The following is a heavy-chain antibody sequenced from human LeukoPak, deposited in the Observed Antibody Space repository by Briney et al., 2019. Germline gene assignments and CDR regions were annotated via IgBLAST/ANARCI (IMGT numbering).Heavy chain of an antibody. D-gene: IGHD3-22*01. CDR2: IWYDGGNK. V-gene: IGHV3-33*01. CDR1: GFTFGSYG. Sequence: GGSLRLSCAASGFTFGSYGMHWVRQAPGKGLEWVTYIWYDGGNKYYAESVKGRFTISRDTSENTVDLQMNSLRAEDTAVYYCARDASMRHSSGIDFWGQGTLVTVSS. CDR3: ARDASMRHSSGIDF. J-gene: IGHJ4*02.